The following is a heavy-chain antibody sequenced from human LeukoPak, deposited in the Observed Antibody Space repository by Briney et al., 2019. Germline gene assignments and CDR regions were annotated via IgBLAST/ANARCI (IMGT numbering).Heavy chain of an antibody. CDR2: IIWSSGSI. D-gene: IGHD6-19*01. J-gene: IGHJ2*01. CDR3: VKDSSGWYSYFDL. V-gene: IGHV3-9*01. CDR1: GFPFDEYA. Sequence: GGSLRLSCAASGFPFDEYAMHWVRQAPGKGLEWVSGIIWSSGSIGYADSVKGRFTISRDNAKNSLYLQMNSLRPEDTALYYCVKDSSGWYSYFDLWGSGNLVTVSS.